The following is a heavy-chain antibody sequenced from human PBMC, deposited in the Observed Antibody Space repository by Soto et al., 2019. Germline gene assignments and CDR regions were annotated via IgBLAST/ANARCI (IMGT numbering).Heavy chain of an antibody. J-gene: IGHJ3*02. CDR3: AREGSTRKIHAFEI. Sequence: GGSLRLSCAASGFNFRNSGMHWVRQAPGKGLEWVAFIQSDESSRYFGDSVKGRITISRDNLKNTVYLQMNSLRAEDTAVYYCAREGSTRKIHAFEIWGHGTMVTVSS. D-gene: IGHD2-2*01. CDR1: GFNFRNSG. V-gene: IGHV3-30*02. CDR2: IQSDESSR.